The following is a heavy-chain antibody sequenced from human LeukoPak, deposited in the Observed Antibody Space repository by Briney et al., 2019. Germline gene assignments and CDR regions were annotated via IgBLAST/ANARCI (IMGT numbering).Heavy chain of an antibody. CDR1: GFTFSSYA. Sequence: AWGSLRLSCAASGFTFSSYAMSWVRQAPGKGLGWVSYISSSCSNIYYADSVNGRFNISRDNAKNSLYLQINSLRAEGTAVYYCAREEILAAFDIWGQGTLVTVSS. CDR3: AREEILAAFDI. J-gene: IGHJ3*02. V-gene: IGHV3-48*04. CDR2: ISSSCSNI.